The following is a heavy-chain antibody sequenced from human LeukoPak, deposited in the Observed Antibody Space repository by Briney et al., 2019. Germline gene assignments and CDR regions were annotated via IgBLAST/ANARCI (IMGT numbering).Heavy chain of an antibody. J-gene: IGHJ4*02. CDR3: ARGLAGGGKTPVDY. Sequence: SVKVSCKASGGTFSSYAISWVRQAPGQGLEWMGRIIPILGIANYAQKFQGRVTITADKSTSTAYMELSSLRSEDTAVYYCARGLAGGGKTPVDYWGQGTLVTVSS. V-gene: IGHV1-69*04. D-gene: IGHD4-23*01. CDR2: IIPILGIA. CDR1: GGTFSSYA.